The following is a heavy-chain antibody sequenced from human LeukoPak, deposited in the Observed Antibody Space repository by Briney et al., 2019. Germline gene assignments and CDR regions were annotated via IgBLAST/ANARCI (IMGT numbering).Heavy chain of an antibody. CDR2: IHYSGST. V-gene: IGHV4-59*01. Sequence: SQTLSLTCTVSGGSISSYYWSWIRQHRGKGREWIGYIHYSGSTNYNAPLKSRVTISIDTSKNQFSLKVRSVTAADTAVYFCARGVARSTTTSGPCDIWGQGTMVTVSS. CDR3: ARGVARSTTTSGPCDI. CDR1: GGSISSYY. D-gene: IGHD2-2*01. J-gene: IGHJ3*02.